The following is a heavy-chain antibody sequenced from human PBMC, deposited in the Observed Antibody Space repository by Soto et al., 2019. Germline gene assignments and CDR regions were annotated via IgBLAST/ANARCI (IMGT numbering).Heavy chain of an antibody. CDR1: GYTFTSYW. V-gene: IGHV5-51*01. J-gene: IGHJ6*02. Sequence: GASVKVSCKASGYTFTSYWIGWVRQRPGKGLEWMGIIYPGDSDTRYSPSFQGQVTISADKSISTAYLQWSSLKASDTAMYYCARQITGGPHYYYGMDVWGQGTTVTVS. CDR2: IYPGDSDT. CDR3: ARQITGGPHYYYGMDV. D-gene: IGHD3-16*01.